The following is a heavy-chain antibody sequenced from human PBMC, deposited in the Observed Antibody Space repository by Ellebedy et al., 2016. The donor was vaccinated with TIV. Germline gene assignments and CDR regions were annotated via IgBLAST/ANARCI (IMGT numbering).Heavy chain of an antibody. CDR2: IYPGDSDT. D-gene: IGHD6-19*01. CDR1: GYSFTSYW. V-gene: IGHV5-51*01. Sequence: GGSLRLXXTGSGYSFTSYWIGWVRQMPGKGLEWMGIIYPGDSDTRYSPSFQGQVTISADKSISTAYLQWSSLKASDTAMYYCARRIAVAGTVYFDYWGQGTLVTVSS. J-gene: IGHJ4*02. CDR3: ARRIAVAGTVYFDY.